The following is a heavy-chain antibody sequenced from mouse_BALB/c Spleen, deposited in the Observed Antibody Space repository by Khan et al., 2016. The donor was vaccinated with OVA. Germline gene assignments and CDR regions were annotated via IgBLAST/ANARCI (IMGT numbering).Heavy chain of an antibody. D-gene: IGHD1-1*01. V-gene: IGHV5-17*02. Sequence: EVELVESGGGLVQPGGSRKLSCAASGFTFSSYGMHWVRQAPEKGLEWVAYISGDSSTTYYADTVKGRFTISRDKPKNTLFLQMTSLMSEETARYCCAASYFYGYYFDYWGPGTTLTVSS. CDR1: GFTFSSYG. CDR3: AASYFYGYYFDY. CDR2: ISGDSSTT. J-gene: IGHJ2*01.